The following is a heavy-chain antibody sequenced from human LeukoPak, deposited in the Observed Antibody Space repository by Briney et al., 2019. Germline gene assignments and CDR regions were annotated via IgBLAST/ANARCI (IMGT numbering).Heavy chain of an antibody. CDR2: IHYSGIT. V-gene: IGHV4-59*01. CDR3: ARQAAGIPV. D-gene: IGHD6-25*01. CDR1: GDSSDIYY. J-gene: IGHJ4*02. Sequence: SETLSLTCTVSGDSSDIYYWTWIRQSPGKGLEWIGYIHYSGITNYNPSLESRVTMSIDTSKNQFSLKLSSVTAADTAVYYCARQAAGIPVWGPGTLVTVSS.